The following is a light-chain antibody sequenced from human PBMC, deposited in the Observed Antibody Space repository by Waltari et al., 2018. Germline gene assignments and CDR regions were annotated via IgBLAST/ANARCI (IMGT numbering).Light chain of an antibody. J-gene: IGKJ2*01. CDR1: QSISSY. CDR2: PAS. Sequence: DIQMTQSPSSLSASVGDRVTITCRASQSISSYLNWYQQKPGKAPKLLIYPASSLQSGVPSRFSGSGSGTDFTLTISSLQPEDFATYYCQQSYNTPQTFGQGTKVEIK. V-gene: IGKV1-39*01. CDR3: QQSYNTPQT.